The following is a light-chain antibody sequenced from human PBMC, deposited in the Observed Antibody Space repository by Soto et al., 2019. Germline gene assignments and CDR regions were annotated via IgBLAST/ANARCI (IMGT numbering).Light chain of an antibody. J-gene: IGLJ2*01. CDR1: SSDVGGYNY. CDR2: DVT. CDR3: SSYTSSSNVV. Sequence: QSALTQPASVSGSPGQSMTISCTGTSSDVGGYNYVCWYQQHPGKAPKLIIYDVTNRPSGVSDRFSGSKSGNTASLSISGLQAEDEADYYCSSYTSSSNVVFGGGTKLTVL. V-gene: IGLV2-14*03.